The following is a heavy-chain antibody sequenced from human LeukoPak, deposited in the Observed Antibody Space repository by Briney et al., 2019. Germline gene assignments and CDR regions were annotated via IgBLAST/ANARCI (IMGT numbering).Heavy chain of an antibody. Sequence: SETLSLTCTVSGGSISRYYWSWIRQPPGKGLEWIGYISYSGSTKYNPSLMSRVTIPVDTSKNQFSLKLSSATAADTAVYYCARLDYYHFDYWGQGTVVTVSS. CDR1: GGSISRYY. D-gene: IGHD3-22*01. CDR3: ARLDYYHFDY. CDR2: ISYSGST. V-gene: IGHV4-59*01. J-gene: IGHJ4*02.